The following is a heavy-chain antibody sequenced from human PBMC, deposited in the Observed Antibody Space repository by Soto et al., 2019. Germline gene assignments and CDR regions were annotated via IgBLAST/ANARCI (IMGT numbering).Heavy chain of an antibody. D-gene: IGHD4-4*01. CDR1: GGSLRTNSYL. Sequence: ASENRSPPYTGSGGSLRTNSYLLGCIRQPPRKGLGGFGSIYYSGSTYYNPSLKSRVTISVDTSKNQFSLKLSSVTAADTAVYYCARLLKSVTTLESGWNPLGFDYWGQGTLVTVSS. V-gene: IGHV4-39*01. CDR2: IYYSGST. CDR3: ARLLKSVTTLESGWNPLGFDY. J-gene: IGHJ4*02.